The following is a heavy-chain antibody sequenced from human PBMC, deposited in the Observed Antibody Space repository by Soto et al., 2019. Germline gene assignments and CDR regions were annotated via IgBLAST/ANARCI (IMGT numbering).Heavy chain of an antibody. J-gene: IGHJ4*02. D-gene: IGHD6-19*01. V-gene: IGHV3-23*01. CDR2: ISGSGGST. Sequence: GGSLRLSCAASGFTFSSYAMSWVRQPPGKGLEWVSAISGSGGSTYYADSVKGRFTISRNNSKNTMYLQNNRLRAEDTAVYYGAKEGQIAVAGRGVFDYWGQGTLVTVSS. CDR1: GFTFSSYA. CDR3: AKEGQIAVAGRGVFDY.